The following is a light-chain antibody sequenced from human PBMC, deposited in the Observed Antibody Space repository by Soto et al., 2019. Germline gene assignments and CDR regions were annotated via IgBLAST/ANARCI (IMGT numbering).Light chain of an antibody. J-gene: IGKJ1*01. Sequence: DGVMSQTPHSLPVTPGEPASISCRSSQSLLHSNGDTYLEWYLQNPGQSPQLLIYLRSLRAAGVPDRFSGGGSGTDFTLKIRRVEAEDVGVYYCMQALQTPRTFGQGTKVAIK. CDR3: MQALQTPRT. V-gene: IGKV2-28*01. CDR1: QSLLHSNGDTY. CDR2: LRS.